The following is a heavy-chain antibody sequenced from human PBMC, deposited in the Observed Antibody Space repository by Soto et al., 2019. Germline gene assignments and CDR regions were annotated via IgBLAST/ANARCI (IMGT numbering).Heavy chain of an antibody. CDR2: IYHSGST. D-gene: IGHD1-1*01. CDR1: GGSISSGGYS. V-gene: IGHV4-30-2*01. Sequence: SETLSLTCAVSGGSISSGGYSWSWIRQPPGKGLEWIGYIYHSGSTYYNPSPKSRVTISVDRSKNQFSLKLSSVTAADTAVYYCARFASNVPYYFDYWGQGTLVTVSS. J-gene: IGHJ4*02. CDR3: ARFASNVPYYFDY.